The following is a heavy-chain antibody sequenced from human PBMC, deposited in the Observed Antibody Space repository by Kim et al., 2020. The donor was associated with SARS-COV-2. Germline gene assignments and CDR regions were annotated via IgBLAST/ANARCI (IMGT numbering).Heavy chain of an antibody. CDR1: GYTFTSYD. CDR3: ARERSSGRWPREDY. J-gene: IGHJ4*02. CDR2: MNPNSGNT. D-gene: IGHD6-19*01. Sequence: ASVKVSCKASGYTFTSYDINWVRQATGQGLEWMGWMNPNSGNTGYAQKFQGRVTMTRNTSISTAYMELSSLRSEDTAVYYCARERSSGRWPREDYWGQGTLVTVSS. V-gene: IGHV1-8*01.